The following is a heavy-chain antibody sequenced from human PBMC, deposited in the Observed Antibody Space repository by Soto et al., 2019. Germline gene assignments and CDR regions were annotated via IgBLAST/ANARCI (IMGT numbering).Heavy chain of an antibody. D-gene: IGHD2-21*01. CDR3: ARVSIPNSYYGMDV. J-gene: IGHJ6*02. CDR2: INPNSGGT. CDR1: GYTFTGYY. Sequence: ASVKVSCKASGYTFTGYYMHWVRQAPGQGLEWMGWINPNSGGTNYAQKFQGRVTMTRDTSISTAYMELSRLRSDDTAVYYCARVSIPNSYYGMDVWGQGTTVTVSS. V-gene: IGHV1-2*02.